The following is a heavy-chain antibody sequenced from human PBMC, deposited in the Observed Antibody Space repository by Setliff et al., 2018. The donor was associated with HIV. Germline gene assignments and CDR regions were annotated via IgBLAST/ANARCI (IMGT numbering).Heavy chain of an antibody. D-gene: IGHD6-13*01. CDR1: GGSFSAYY. V-gene: IGHV4-34*01. CDR3: ARGVAAAGL. CDR2: IYYSGRA. Sequence: SETLSLTCAVYGGSFSAYYWSWIRQPPGKGLEWIGSIYYSGRAFYNPSLRSRVSISVDTSKNQFSLKLSSVTAADTAVYYCARGVAAAGLWGQGTLVTVSS. J-gene: IGHJ4*02.